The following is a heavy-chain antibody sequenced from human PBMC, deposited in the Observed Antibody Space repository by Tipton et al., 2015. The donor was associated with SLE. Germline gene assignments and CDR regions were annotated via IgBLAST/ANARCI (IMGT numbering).Heavy chain of an antibody. CDR3: ARLFGGNPSYYYYGMDA. V-gene: IGHV3-66*01. D-gene: IGHD3-16*01. J-gene: IGHJ6*02. CDR2: IYAGGRT. CDR1: GFTVRTIY. Sequence: SGFTVRTIYMSWVRQAPGKGLEWVSLIYAGGRTYLADSVKGRITISRDNSKNTLYMQMNSLRAEDTAVYYCARLFGGNPSYYYYGMDAWGPGATVTVSS.